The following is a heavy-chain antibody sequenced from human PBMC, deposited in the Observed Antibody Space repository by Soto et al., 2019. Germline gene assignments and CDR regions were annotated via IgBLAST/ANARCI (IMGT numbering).Heavy chain of an antibody. V-gene: IGHV3-23*01. CDR3: AKTLGYCSSTICYFLDY. CDR1: GFTFSSYA. Sequence: GGSLRLSCAASGFTFSSYAMSWVRQAPGKGLEWVSAISGSGGSTYYADSVKGRFTISRDNSKNTLHLQINSLRAEDTAVYYGAKTLGYCSSTICYFLDYWGQGTLVTVSS. J-gene: IGHJ4*02. D-gene: IGHD2-2*01. CDR2: ISGSGGST.